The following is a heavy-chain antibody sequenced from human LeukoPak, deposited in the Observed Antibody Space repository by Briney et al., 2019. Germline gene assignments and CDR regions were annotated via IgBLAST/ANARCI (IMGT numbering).Heavy chain of an antibody. D-gene: IGHD3-3*01. J-gene: IGHJ4*02. CDR2: ISSNGGST. CDR3: ARVLSPDSTFDY. Sequence: GGSLRLSCAASGFTFSSYAMHWVRQAPGKGLEYVSAISSNGGSTYYANSVKGRFTISRDNSKNTLYLQMGSLRAEDMAVYYCARVLSPDSTFDYWGQGTLVTVSS. CDR1: GFTFSSYA. V-gene: IGHV3-64*01.